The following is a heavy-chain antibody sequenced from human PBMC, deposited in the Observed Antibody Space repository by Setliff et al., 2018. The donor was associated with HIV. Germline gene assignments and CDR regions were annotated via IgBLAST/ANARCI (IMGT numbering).Heavy chain of an antibody. V-gene: IGHV3-23*01. CDR2: ISASGGAT. CDR3: VRDYRWLNWFFDL. CDR1: GFTFSNFA. Sequence: GGSLRLSCEASGFTFSNFATTWVRQAPGKGLEWVSVISASGGATHYAEAVKGRFTISRDNTKYSLYLQMNKVRAEDTAVYFCVRDYRWLNWFFDLWGRGTLVTVSS. D-gene: IGHD6-19*01. J-gene: IGHJ2*01.